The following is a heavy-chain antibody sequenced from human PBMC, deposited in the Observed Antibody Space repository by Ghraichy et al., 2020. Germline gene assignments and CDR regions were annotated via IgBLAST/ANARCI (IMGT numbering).Heavy chain of an antibody. CDR3: ARDRITMVRGVILYFYGLDV. CDR1: GFTFSSYG. J-gene: IGHJ6*02. V-gene: IGHV3-33*01. CDR2: IWYDGSNK. Sequence: GGSLRLSCAASGFTFSSYGMHWVRQAPGKGLEWVAVIWYDGSNKYYADSVKGRFTISRDNSKNTLYLQMNSLRAEDTAVYYCARDRITMVRGVILYFYGLDVWGQGTTVTVSS. D-gene: IGHD3-10*01.